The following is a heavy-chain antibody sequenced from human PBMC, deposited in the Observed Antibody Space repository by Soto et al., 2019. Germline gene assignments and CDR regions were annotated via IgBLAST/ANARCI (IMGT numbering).Heavy chain of an antibody. D-gene: IGHD3-10*01. CDR2: ISSTGATI. CDR3: ALRFMVRGAFDP. V-gene: IGHV3-11*01. CDR1: GFTFIVYY. Sequence: QVRLVESGGGLVKPGESLRLSCAASGFTFIVYYMRWFRQAPGKGLEWVSQISSTGATIYYADSVKGRFTISRENAENSLYLQMTSLRGEDTAMYYCALRFMVRGAFDPWGQGTLVTVSS. J-gene: IGHJ5*02.